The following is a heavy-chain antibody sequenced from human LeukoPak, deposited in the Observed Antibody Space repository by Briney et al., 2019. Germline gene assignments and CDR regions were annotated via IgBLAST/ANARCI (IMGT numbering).Heavy chain of an antibody. J-gene: IGHJ4*02. D-gene: IGHD3-16*01. Sequence: GGSLRLSCAASRFTFSSYAMSWVSQARGKGLEWVSAISGSGGSTYYADSVKGRFTISRDNSKNTLYLQMNSLRAEDTAVYYCAKDQVEDNDYANYYFDYWGQGTLVTVSS. CDR1: RFTFSSYA. CDR3: AKDQVEDNDYANYYFDY. V-gene: IGHV3-23*01. CDR2: ISGSGGST.